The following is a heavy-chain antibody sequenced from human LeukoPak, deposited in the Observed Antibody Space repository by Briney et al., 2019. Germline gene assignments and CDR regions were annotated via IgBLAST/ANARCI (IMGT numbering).Heavy chain of an antibody. CDR3: ARENSGIAATDIIDS. CDR2: IDSSGFTI. J-gene: IGHJ4*02. D-gene: IGHD6-13*01. V-gene: IGHV3-11*04. Sequence: PGGSLRLSCAASGFSFNDYYMTWIRQAPGKGLEWVSYIDSSGFTIYYADSVKGRFTISRDNAKNSLYLQMNSLRAEDTAIYYCARENSGIAATDIIDSWGQGTLVTVSS. CDR1: GFSFNDYY.